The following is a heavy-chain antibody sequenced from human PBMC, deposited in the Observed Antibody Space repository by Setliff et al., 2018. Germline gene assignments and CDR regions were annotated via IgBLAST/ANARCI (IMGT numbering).Heavy chain of an antibody. CDR1: GGSISSSSHY. V-gene: IGHV4-39*06. D-gene: IGHD1-1*01. J-gene: IGHJ4*02. CDR3: ARDMGQPYYFES. CDR2: IYYTGST. Sequence: SETLSLTCTVSGGSISSSSHYWGWIRQPPGKGLGWIGSIYYTGSTYYNPSLKSRVPMSVDTSKRQFTLKLGSATAADTAVYYCARDMGQPYYFESWGLGTLVTVSS.